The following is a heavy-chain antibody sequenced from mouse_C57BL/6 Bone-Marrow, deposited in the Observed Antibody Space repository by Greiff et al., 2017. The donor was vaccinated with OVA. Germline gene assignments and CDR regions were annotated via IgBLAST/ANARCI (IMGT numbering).Heavy chain of an antibody. V-gene: IGHV1-61*01. CDR2: IYPSDSET. Sequence: QVQLQQPGAELVRPGSSVKLSCKASGYTFTSYWMDWVKQRPGQGLEWIGNIYPSDSETHYHQKFKDKTTLTVDKSSSTAYLQLSSLTSEDSAVYCGARFAMTTVVPQDCDVWGTGTTVTVSS. CDR1: GYTFTSYW. CDR3: ARFAMTTVVPQDCDV. D-gene: IGHD1-1*01. J-gene: IGHJ1*03.